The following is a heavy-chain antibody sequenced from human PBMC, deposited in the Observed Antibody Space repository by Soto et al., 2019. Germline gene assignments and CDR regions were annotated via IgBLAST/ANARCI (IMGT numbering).Heavy chain of an antibody. CDR3: ARETGGGAFDI. J-gene: IGHJ3*02. Sequence: SETLSLTCTVSGGSISSYYWSWIRQPPGKGLEWIGYIYYSGSTNYNPSLKSRVTISVDTSKNQFSLKLSSVTAADTAVYYCARETGGGAFDIWGQGTMVTVSS. V-gene: IGHV4-59*01. CDR1: GGSISSYY. CDR2: IYYSGST. D-gene: IGHD3-16*01.